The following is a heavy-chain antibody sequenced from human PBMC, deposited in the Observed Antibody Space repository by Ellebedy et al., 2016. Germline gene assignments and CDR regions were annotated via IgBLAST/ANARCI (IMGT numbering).Heavy chain of an antibody. CDR3: AKGSTTSLVD. Sequence: GGSLRLXXAASGFTLKDYTMHWVRQAPGKALEWVSLISWDGRTTYYADSVKGRFTISRDNSKNSLYLQMNSLRSEDTALYFCAKGSTTSLVDWGQGTLVTVSS. V-gene: IGHV3-43*01. D-gene: IGHD1-1*01. J-gene: IGHJ4*02. CDR1: GFTLKDYT. CDR2: ISWDGRTT.